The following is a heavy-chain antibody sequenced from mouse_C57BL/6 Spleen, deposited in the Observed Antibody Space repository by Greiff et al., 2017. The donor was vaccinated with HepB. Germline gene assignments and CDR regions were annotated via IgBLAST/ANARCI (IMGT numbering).Heavy chain of an antibody. Sequence: VKLQQPGAELVRPGTSVKLSCKASGYTFTSYWMHWVKQRPGQGLEWIGVIDPSDSYTNYNQKFKGKATLTVDTSSSTAYMQLSSLTSEDSAVYYCAMSYGSIGFDYWGQGTSLTVSS. CDR3: AMSYGSIGFDY. D-gene: IGHD1-1*01. CDR2: IDPSDSYT. CDR1: GYTFTSYW. V-gene: IGHV1-59*01. J-gene: IGHJ2*02.